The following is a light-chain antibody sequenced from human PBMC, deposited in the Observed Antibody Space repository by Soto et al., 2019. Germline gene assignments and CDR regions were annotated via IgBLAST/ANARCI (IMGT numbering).Light chain of an antibody. CDR3: QQYDSSLWT. J-gene: IGKJ1*01. CDR2: GVS. V-gene: IGKV3-20*01. CDR1: QSVSGNN. Sequence: EIVLTQSPGTLSLSPGERATLSCRASQSVSGNNLVWYQQKPGQAPRLLIYGVSSRATGIPDRFSGSGSGTDFTLTISRLEPGDFAVYYCQQYDSSLWTFGQGTKVEIK.